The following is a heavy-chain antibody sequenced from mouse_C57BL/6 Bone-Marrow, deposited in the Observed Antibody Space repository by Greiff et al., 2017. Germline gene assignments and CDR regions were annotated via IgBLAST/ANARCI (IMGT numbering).Heavy chain of an antibody. CDR2: INPNNGGT. CDR3: ARSVYYGSSSSYFDY. Sequence: VQLKESGPELVKPGASVKMSCKASGYTFTDYNMHWVKQSHGKSLEWIGYINPNNGGTSYNQKFKGKATLTVNKSSSTAYMELRSLTSEDSAVYYCARSVYYGSSSSYFDYWGQGTTLTVSS. V-gene: IGHV1-22*01. J-gene: IGHJ2*01. D-gene: IGHD1-1*01. CDR1: GYTFTDYN.